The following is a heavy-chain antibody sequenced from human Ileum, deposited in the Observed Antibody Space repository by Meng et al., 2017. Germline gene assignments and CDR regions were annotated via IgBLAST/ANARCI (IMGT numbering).Heavy chain of an antibody. J-gene: IGHJ4*02. CDR3: ARGLHGDYVVY. D-gene: IGHD4-17*01. CDR1: GYTFTNFG. Sequence: ASVKVSCKTSGYTFTNFGINWVRQAPGQGLEWLGWISAYNGDTTYAQKFQGRVTMATDTSTTTAYMELRSPRSDDTAVYYCARGLHGDYVVYWGQGTLVTVSS. CDR2: ISAYNGDT. V-gene: IGHV1-18*01.